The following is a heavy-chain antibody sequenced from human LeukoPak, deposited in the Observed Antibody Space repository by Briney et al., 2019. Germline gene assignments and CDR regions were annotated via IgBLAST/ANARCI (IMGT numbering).Heavy chain of an antibody. CDR3: AREGEVIVTDNLFY. J-gene: IGHJ4*02. Sequence: WASVKVSCKASGYTFTSYYMHWVRQAPGQGLEWMGIINPSGGSTTYAQMFQGRVTMTRDTSTRTVYMELSSLRSEDTAAYYCAREGEVIVTDNLFYWGQGTLVTVSS. CDR2: INPSGGST. D-gene: IGHD2-21*01. V-gene: IGHV1-46*01. CDR1: GYTFTSYY.